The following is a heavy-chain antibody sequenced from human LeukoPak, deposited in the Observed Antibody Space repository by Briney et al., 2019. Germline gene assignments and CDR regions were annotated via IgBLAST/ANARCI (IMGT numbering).Heavy chain of an antibody. J-gene: IGHJ5*02. V-gene: IGHV3-48*01. Sequence: GGSLRLSCAASGFTLSIYSMNWVRQAPGKGVEWVSQISSSSSTIYYADSVKGRFTISRDNAKDSLYLQMNSLRVEDTAVYYCARESWFDPWGQGTLVTVSS. CDR2: ISSSSSTI. CDR3: ARESWFDP. CDR1: GFTLSIYS.